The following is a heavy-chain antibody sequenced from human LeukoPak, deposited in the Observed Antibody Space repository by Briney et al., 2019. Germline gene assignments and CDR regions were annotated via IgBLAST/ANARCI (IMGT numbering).Heavy chain of an antibody. J-gene: IGHJ3*02. Sequence: GGSLRLSCVASGFTFSNYGMSWVRQAPGKGLEWVSAISGSGGSTFYADSVKGRFTISRDNSKNTLYLQMNSLRAEDTAVYYCAKDERWVVTVPGAFDIRGQGTMVTVSS. V-gene: IGHV3-23*01. D-gene: IGHD4-23*01. CDR3: AKDERWVVTVPGAFDI. CDR1: GFTFSNYG. CDR2: ISGSGGST.